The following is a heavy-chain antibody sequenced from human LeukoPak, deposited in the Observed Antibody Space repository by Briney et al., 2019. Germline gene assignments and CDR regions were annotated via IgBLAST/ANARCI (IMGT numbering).Heavy chain of an antibody. CDR2: IIPILGIA. J-gene: IGHJ4*02. CDR3: TSAYGSGSQLDY. V-gene: IGHV1-69*04. CDR1: GGTFSSYA. D-gene: IGHD3-10*01. Sequence: SVKVSCKASGGTFSSYAISWVRQAPGQGLEWMGRIIPILGIANYAQRFQGRVTMTEDTSTDTAYMEMSSLRSEDTAVYYCTSAYGSGSQLDYWGQGTLVTVSS.